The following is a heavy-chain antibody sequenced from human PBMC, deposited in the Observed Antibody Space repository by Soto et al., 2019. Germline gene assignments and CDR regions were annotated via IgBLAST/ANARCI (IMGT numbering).Heavy chain of an antibody. CDR2: DGSNK. D-gene: IGHD3-22*01. CDR1: GFTFSRSD. CDR3: AKDDAAAYDRGVFGAFDM. J-gene: IGHJ3*02. V-gene: IGHV3-30*18. Sequence: QAQLVESGGGGVQPGRSLRLSCAASGFTFSRSDMHWVRQAPGKGLEWVAVDGSNKYYADSVKGRFSISRDNSKHTLYLQMNALRAEDTAVYYCAKDDAAAYDRGVFGAFDMWGQGTMVTVSS.